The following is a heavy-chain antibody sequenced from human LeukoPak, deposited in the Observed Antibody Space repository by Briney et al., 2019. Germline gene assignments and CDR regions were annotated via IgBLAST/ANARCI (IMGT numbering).Heavy chain of an antibody. CDR3: ARGAEAAGIDY. CDR2: IYYSGST. V-gene: IGHV4-59*01. CDR1: GGSISSYY. Sequence: SETLSLTCTVSGGSISSYYWSWIRQPPGKGLEWVGYIYYSGSTNYNPSLKRRVTISVDTSKNQFSLKLSSVTAADTAVYYCARGAEAAGIDYWGQGTLVTVSS. J-gene: IGHJ4*02. D-gene: IGHD6-13*01.